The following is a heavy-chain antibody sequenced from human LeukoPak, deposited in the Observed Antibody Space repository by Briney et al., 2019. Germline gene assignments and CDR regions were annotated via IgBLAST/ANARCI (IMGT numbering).Heavy chain of an antibody. CDR2: ISYDGSNK. D-gene: IGHD4-17*01. CDR1: GFTFSSYA. J-gene: IGHJ4*02. Sequence: GSLKLSCAASGFTFSSYAMHRVRQAPGKGLEWVAVISYDGSNKYYADSVKGRFTISRDNSKNTLYLQMNSLRAEDTALYYCAKDSNGDLDYWGQGTLVTVSS. CDR3: AKDSNGDLDY. V-gene: IGHV3-30*04.